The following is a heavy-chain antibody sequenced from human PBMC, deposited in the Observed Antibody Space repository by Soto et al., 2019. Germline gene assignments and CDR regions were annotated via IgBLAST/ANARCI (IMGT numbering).Heavy chain of an antibody. D-gene: IGHD3-22*01. J-gene: IGHJ4*02. CDR2: INAGNGNT. V-gene: IGHV1-3*01. CDR3: AREVYYDSSGYPFDY. CDR1: GYTFTSYA. Sequence: ASVKVSCKASGYTFTSYAMHWVRQAPGQRLEWMGWINAGNGNTKYSQKFQGRVTITRDTSASTAYMELSSLRSEDTAVYYCAREVYYDSSGYPFDYWGQGTLVTVSS.